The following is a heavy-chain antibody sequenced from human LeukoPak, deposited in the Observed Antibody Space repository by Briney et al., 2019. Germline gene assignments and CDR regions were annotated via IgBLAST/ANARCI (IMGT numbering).Heavy chain of an antibody. CDR1: GYTFTSYG. J-gene: IGHJ4*02. D-gene: IGHD3-10*01. CDR2: ISAYNGNT. V-gene: IGHV1-18*01. CDR3: ARDLTHYYGSGSYPAPVDY. Sequence: ASVKVSCKASGYTFTSYGISWVRQAPGQGLEWMGWISAYNGNTNYAQKLQGRVTMTTDTSTSTAYMELRSLRSDDTAVYYCARDLTHYYGSGSYPAPVDYWGQGTLVTVPS.